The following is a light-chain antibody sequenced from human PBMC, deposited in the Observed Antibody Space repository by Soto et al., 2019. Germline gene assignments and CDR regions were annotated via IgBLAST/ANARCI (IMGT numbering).Light chain of an antibody. CDR1: TSDVGGYNY. Sequence: QSALTQPASVSGSPGQSITVSCTGTTSDVGGYNYVTWYQQHAGKAPKLVIYEVTNLHSGVSNRFSGSKSGNTTSLTISGLQAEDEADYYCSSYTSSTVYVFGTGSKVTVL. V-gene: IGLV2-14*01. CDR3: SSYTSSTVYV. J-gene: IGLJ1*01. CDR2: EVT.